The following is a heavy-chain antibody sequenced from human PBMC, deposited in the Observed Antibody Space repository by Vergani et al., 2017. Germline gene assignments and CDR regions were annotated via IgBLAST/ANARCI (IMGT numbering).Heavy chain of an antibody. D-gene: IGHD1-1*01. V-gene: IGHV3-23*01. CDR2: ISGSGGST. CDR1: GFTFSSYA. Sequence: EVQLLESGGGLVQPGGSLRLSCAASGFTFSSYAMSWVRQAPGKGLEWVSAISGSGGSTYYADSVKGRFTISRDNSKNTLYLQMNSLRAEDTAVYYCARLTHQLGFRYYYYGMDVWGQGTTVTVSS. J-gene: IGHJ6*02. CDR3: ARLTHQLGFRYYYYGMDV.